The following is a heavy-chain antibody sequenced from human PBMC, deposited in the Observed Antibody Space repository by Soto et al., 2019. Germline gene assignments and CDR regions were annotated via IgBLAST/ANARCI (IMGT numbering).Heavy chain of an antibody. CDR3: ARDFNWNYGGFFAP. J-gene: IGHJ5*02. D-gene: IGHD1-7*01. Sequence: EVQLVESGGGLVKPGGSLRLSCAASGFTFSSYSMNWVRQAPGKGLEWVSSISSSSSYIYYADSVKGRFTISRDNAKNSLYLQMNSLRAEDTAVYYCARDFNWNYGGFFAPWGQGTLVTVSS. CDR2: ISSSSSYI. V-gene: IGHV3-21*01. CDR1: GFTFSSYS.